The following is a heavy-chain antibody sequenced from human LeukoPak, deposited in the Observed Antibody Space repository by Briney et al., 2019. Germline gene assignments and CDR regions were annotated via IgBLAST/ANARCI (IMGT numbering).Heavy chain of an antibody. J-gene: IGHJ6*03. CDR2: IYPGDSDT. V-gene: IGHV5-51*01. Sequence: GESMMISCKGSGYSFTSYWIGWVSQMPAKGLEWMGIIYPGDSDTRYNPSFQGQVTISADKSISTAYLQWSSLKASDTAMYYCARSKAYYYDYMDVWGKGTTGTVSS. CDR3: ARSKAYYYDYMDV. CDR1: GYSFTSYW.